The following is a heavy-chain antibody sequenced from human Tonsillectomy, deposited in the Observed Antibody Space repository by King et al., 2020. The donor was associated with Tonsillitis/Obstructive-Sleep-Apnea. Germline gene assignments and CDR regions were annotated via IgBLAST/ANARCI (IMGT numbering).Heavy chain of an antibody. Sequence: VQLVESGGGVVQPGRSLRLSCAASGFTFSSYAMRWVRQAPGKGLEWVAVISYDGSNKYYADSVKGRFTISRDNSKNTLYLQMNSLRAEDTAVYYCARGVLYGSGSYSDAFDIWGQGTMVTVSS. CDR1: GFTFSSYA. D-gene: IGHD3-10*01. CDR3: ARGVLYGSGSYSDAFDI. J-gene: IGHJ3*02. V-gene: IGHV3-30*04. CDR2: ISYDGSNK.